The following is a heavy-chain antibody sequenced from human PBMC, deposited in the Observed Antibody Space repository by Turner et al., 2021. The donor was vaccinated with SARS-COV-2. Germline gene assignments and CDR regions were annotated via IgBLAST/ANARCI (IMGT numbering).Heavy chain of an antibody. V-gene: IGHV3-23*01. CDR2: ISGSGGST. CDR1: GFTFSSYA. J-gene: IGHJ6*02. CDR3: TTNRMTGNYYYYYGMDV. Sequence: EVQLLESGGGLVQPGGSLRLSCAASGFTFSSYAMSWVRQAPGKGLEWVSAISGSGGSTYYADSVKGRFTISRDNSKNTLYLQMNSLKTEDTAVYYCTTNRMTGNYYYYYGMDVWGQGTTVTVSS.